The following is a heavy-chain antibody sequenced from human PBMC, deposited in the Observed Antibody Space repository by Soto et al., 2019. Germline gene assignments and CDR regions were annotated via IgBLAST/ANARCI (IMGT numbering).Heavy chain of an antibody. CDR1: GGSISSSSYY. CDR3: ARRYGYYFDY. Sequence: SETLSLTCTVSGGSISSSSYYWGWVRQPPGKGLEWIGSIYYSGSTYYNPSLKSRVTISVDTSKNQFSLKLSSVTAAYTSVYYCARRYGYYFDYWGQGTLVSVSS. V-gene: IGHV4-39*01. D-gene: IGHD4-17*01. CDR2: IYYSGST. J-gene: IGHJ4*02.